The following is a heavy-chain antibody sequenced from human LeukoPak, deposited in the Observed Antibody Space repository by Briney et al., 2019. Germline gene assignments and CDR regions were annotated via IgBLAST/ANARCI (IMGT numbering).Heavy chain of an antibody. CDR1: GFTFSSYS. D-gene: IGHD1-26*01. V-gene: IGHV3-21*01. CDR3: ARDLAYSGGDFDY. CDR2: ISSSSSYI. J-gene: IGHJ4*02. Sequence: GGSLRLSCAASGFTFSSYSMNWVRQAPGKGLEWVSSISSSSSYIYYADSVKGQFTISRDNAKNSLYLQMNSLRAEDTAVYYCARDLAYSGGDFDYWGQGTLVTVSS.